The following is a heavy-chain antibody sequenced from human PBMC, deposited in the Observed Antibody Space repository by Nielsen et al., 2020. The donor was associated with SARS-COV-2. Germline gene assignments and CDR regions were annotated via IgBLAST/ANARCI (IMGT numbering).Heavy chain of an antibody. CDR1: GYTFTSYG. J-gene: IGHJ6*02. D-gene: IGHD4-11*01. CDR3: ARDHDYSNYGYYYYYGMDV. V-gene: IGHV1-18*01. Sequence: ASVKVSCKASGYTFTSYGISWVRQAPGQGLEWMGWISAYNGNTNYAQKLQGRVTMTTDTSTSTAYMELRSLRSDDTAVYYCARDHDYSNYGYYYYYGMDVWGQGTTVTVSS. CDR2: ISAYNGNT.